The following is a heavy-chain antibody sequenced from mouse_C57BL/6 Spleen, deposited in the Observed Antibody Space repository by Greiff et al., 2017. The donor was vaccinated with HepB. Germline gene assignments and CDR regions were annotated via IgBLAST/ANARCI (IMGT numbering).Heavy chain of an antibody. CDR1: GYTFTSYW. J-gene: IGHJ1*03. CDR3: ARDAYYGGSHWYFDV. CDR2: IDPSDSYT. V-gene: IGHV1-69*01. Sequence: QVQLQQPGAELVMPGASVKLSCKASGYTFTSYWMHWVKQRPGQGLEWIGEIDPSDSYTNYNQKFKGKSTLTVDKSSSTAYMQLSSLTSEDSAVYYCARDAYYGGSHWYFDVWGTGTTVTVSS. D-gene: IGHD1-1*01.